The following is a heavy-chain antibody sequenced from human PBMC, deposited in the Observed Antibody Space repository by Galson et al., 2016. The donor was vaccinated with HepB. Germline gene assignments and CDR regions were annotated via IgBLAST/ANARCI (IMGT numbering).Heavy chain of an antibody. CDR2: ISSSGGST. D-gene: IGHD1-1*01. J-gene: IGHJ3*02. V-gene: IGHV3-64D*08. CDR1: EFTFSSFA. Sequence: SLRLSCAASEFTFSSFAMHWVRQAPGKRLECVSGISSSGGSTHYTDSVKGRFIISRDNSKNTLYLQMSSLRPEDTAVYYCVKGGAVELAEFDIWGQGTMGTVSS. CDR3: VKGGAVELAEFDI.